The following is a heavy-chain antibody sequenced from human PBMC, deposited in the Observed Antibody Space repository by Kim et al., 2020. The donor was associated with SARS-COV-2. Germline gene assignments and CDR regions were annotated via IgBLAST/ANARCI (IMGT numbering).Heavy chain of an antibody. Sequence: ADSVSGRITISRDNSKNILFLQMDSLRVDDPAVYYCAKDLLYVPGRGYFDSWGQGVLVTVSS. D-gene: IGHD3-10*01. J-gene: IGHJ4*02. CDR3: AKDLLYVPGRGYFDS. V-gene: IGHV3-23*01.